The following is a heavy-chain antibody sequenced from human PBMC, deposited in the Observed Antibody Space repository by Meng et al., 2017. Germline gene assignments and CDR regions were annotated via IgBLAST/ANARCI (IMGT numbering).Heavy chain of an antibody. V-gene: IGHV3-73*01. CDR1: GFTFSGSA. D-gene: IGHD3-10*01. CDR3: TSSYYYGSGSYYFSAY. CDR2: IRSKANSYAT. J-gene: IGHJ4*01. Sequence: GESLKISCAASGFTFSGSAMHWVRQASGKGLEWVGRIRSKANSYATAYAASVKGRFTISRDDSKNTAYLQMNSLKTEDTAVYYCTSSYYYGSGSYYFSAYWGHGKLVNGAS.